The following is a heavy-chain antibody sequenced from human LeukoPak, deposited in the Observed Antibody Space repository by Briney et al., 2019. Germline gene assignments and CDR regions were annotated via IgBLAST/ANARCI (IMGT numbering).Heavy chain of an antibody. Sequence: GGSLRLSCAASGFTFSSYGMHWVRQAPGKGLEWVAVVWYDGTNKYYADSVKGRFTISRDNSKNTLYLQMNSLRAEDTAVYYCARDPGLGEVWFGESHYYYGMDVWGKGTTVTVSS. D-gene: IGHD3-10*01. CDR3: ARDPGLGEVWFGESHYYYGMDV. CDR2: VWYDGTNK. V-gene: IGHV3-33*01. CDR1: GFTFSSYG. J-gene: IGHJ6*04.